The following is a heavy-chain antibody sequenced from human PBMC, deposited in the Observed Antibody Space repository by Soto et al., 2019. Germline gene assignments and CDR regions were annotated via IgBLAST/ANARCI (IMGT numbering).Heavy chain of an antibody. D-gene: IGHD3-22*01. CDR1: EDTFRNYA. J-gene: IGHJ2*01. Sequence: QVELVQSGAEVKKPGSSVKVSCQASEDTFRNYAISWVRQAPGQGLEWMGGIIPIFGTANYAQKFQGRFRITADTSAYTVYLELSSLRSEDTALYYCASTKYDSRAYYYWYLGLWGRGTLVTVSS. CDR2: IIPIFGTA. V-gene: IGHV1-69*06. CDR3: ASTKYDSRAYYYWYLGL.